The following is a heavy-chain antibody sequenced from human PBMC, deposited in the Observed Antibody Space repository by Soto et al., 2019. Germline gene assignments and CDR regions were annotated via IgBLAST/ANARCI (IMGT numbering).Heavy chain of an antibody. CDR2: ISSSSSYI. D-gene: IGHD3-22*01. CDR1: GFTFSSYS. V-gene: IGHV3-21*01. CDR3: AREGYYYDSSGYYPIYYFDY. Sequence: GGSLRLSCAASGFTFSSYSMNWVRQAPGKGLERVSSISSSSSYIYYADSVKGRFTISRDNAKNSLYLQMNSLRAEDTAVYYCAREGYYYDSSGYYPIYYFDYWGQGTLVTVSS. J-gene: IGHJ4*02.